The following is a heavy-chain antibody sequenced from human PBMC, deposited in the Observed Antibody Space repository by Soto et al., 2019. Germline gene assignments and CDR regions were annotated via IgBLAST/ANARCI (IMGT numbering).Heavy chain of an antibody. V-gene: IGHV3-23*01. CDR2: ISGSGGST. CDR1: GFTFSSYA. CDR3: AKRPGSHDAFDI. J-gene: IGHJ3*02. D-gene: IGHD2-15*01. Sequence: VGSLRLSCAASGFTFSSYAMSWVRQAPGKGLEWVSAISGSGGSTYYADSVKGRFTISRDNSKNTLYLQMNSLRAEDTAVYYCAKRPGSHDAFDIWGQGTMVTVSS.